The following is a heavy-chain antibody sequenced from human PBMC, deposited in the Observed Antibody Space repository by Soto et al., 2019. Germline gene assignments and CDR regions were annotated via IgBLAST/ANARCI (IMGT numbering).Heavy chain of an antibody. J-gene: IGHJ4*02. Sequence: QVQLQESGPGLVKPSQTLSLTCTVSGGSISSGGHYWSWIRQHPGKGLEWIGYIYYSGTTYYNPSLKSRLTISGDTSKNLFSLILSAVTAADAAVYYCARDLDGDYLDYWGQGILVTVSP. CDR1: GGSISSGGHY. CDR2: IYYSGTT. CDR3: ARDLDGDYLDY. D-gene: IGHD4-17*01. V-gene: IGHV4-31*03.